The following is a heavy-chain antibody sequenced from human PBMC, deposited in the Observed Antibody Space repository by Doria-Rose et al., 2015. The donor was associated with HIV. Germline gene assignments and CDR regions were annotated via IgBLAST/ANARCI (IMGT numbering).Heavy chain of an antibody. CDR1: GVSLSSPGMG. CDR2: IFSDDER. V-gene: IGHV2-26*01. CDR3: ARIKSSRWYHKYYFDF. J-gene: IGHJ4*02. D-gene: IGHD6-13*01. Sequence: QITLKESGPVLVKPTETLTLTCTVSGVSLSSPGMGVSWIRQPPGKALEWLANIFSDDERPYKTSLKSRLTVSSGTSKSQVVLTMTDMDPVDTATYYCARIKSSRWYHKYYFDFWGQGTLVIVSA.